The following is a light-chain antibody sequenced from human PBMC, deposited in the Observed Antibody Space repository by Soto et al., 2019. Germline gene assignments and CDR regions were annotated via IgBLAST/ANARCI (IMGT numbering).Light chain of an antibody. Sequence: EIVLTQSPGTLSLSPGERATLSCRASQSVNSIYVAWYQQKPGQALRLLIYAASIRSTGIPDRFIGSGSGTDFALTISRLEPEDFAVYHCQQYGNSIFTFGPGTRVDIK. CDR2: AAS. J-gene: IGKJ3*01. V-gene: IGKV3-20*01. CDR3: QQYGNSIFT. CDR1: QSVNSIY.